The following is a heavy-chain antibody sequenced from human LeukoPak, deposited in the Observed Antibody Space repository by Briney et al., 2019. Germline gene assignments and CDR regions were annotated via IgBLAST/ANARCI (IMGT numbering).Heavy chain of an antibody. CDR2: IIPIFGTA. CDR1: GGTFSSYA. V-gene: IGHV1-69*05. D-gene: IGHD6-13*01. Sequence: SVKVSCKASGGTFSSYAISWVRQAPGQGLEWMGRIIPIFGTANYAQKFQGRVTITTDESTSTAYMELSSLRSEDTAVYYCAREIAAAALGGVFVYYYMDVWGKGTAVTVSS. J-gene: IGHJ6*03. CDR3: AREIAAAALGGVFVYYYMDV.